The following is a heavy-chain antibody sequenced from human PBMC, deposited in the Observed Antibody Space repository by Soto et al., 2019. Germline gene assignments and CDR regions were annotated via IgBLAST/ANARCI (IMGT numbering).Heavy chain of an antibody. Sequence: SVKVSCKASGGTFSSYAISWVRQAPGQGLEWMGGIIPIFGTANYAQKFQGRVTITADESTSTAYMELRSLRSEDTAVYYCARDPRAIDCSGGSCYSGGWFDPWGQGTLVPVSS. D-gene: IGHD2-15*01. CDR3: ARDPRAIDCSGGSCYSGGWFDP. J-gene: IGHJ5*02. V-gene: IGHV1-69*13. CDR2: IIPIFGTA. CDR1: GGTFSSYA.